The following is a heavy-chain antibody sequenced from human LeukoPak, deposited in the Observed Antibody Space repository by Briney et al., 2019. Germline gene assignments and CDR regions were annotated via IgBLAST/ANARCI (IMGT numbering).Heavy chain of an antibody. CDR3: ARDTLTFPGPNDY. Sequence: GGSLRLSCAGSGFTFSSYSMNWVRQAPGKGLEWVSSISSSSSYIYYADSVKGRFTISRDNAKNSLYLQMNSLRAEDTAVYYCARDTLTFPGPNDYWGQGTLVTVSS. CDR2: ISSSSSYI. D-gene: IGHD3-10*01. CDR1: GFTFSSYS. J-gene: IGHJ4*02. V-gene: IGHV3-21*01.